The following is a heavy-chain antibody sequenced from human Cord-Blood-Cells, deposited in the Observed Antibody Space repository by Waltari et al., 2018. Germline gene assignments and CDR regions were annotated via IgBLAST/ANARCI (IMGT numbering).Heavy chain of an antibody. D-gene: IGHD3-10*01. Sequence: QVQLVESGGGLVKRGGSLRVSCASSGFTFRGDDMCWFRQAPGKGGGWVSSMRRRGSTIYYADSVKCRSTVARDNAKNSLNQEMKRLKAEDRAGYYCARGVSSMGSWGQGPLVTVSS. J-gene: IGHJ4*02. CDR2: MRRRGSTI. CDR3: ARGVSSMGS. V-gene: IGHV3-11*01. CDR1: GFTFRGDD.